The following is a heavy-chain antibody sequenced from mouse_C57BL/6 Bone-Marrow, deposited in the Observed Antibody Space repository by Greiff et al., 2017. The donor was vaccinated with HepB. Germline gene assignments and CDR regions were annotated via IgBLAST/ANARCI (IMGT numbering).Heavy chain of an antibody. CDR1: GYTFTSYW. Sequence: VKLQQPGAELVKPGASVKMSCKASGYTFTSYWITWVKQRPGQGLEWIGDIYPGSGSTNYNEKFKSKATLTVDTSSSTAYMQLSSLTSEDSAVYYCARLGYSNYPAWFAYWGQGTLVTVSA. V-gene: IGHV1-55*01. CDR2: IYPGSGST. CDR3: ARLGYSNYPAWFAY. J-gene: IGHJ3*01. D-gene: IGHD2-5*01.